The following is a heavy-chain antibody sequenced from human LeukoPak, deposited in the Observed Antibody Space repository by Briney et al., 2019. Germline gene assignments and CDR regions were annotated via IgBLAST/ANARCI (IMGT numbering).Heavy chain of an antibody. CDR3: ARGGSSSWSDGYYFDY. Sequence: SVKVSCKASRGTFSSYAISWVRQAPGQGLEWMGGIIPIFGTANYAQKFQGRVTITADESTSTAYMELSSLRSEDTAVYYCARGGSSSWSDGYYFDYWGQGTLVTVSS. CDR2: IIPIFGTA. CDR1: RGTFSSYA. D-gene: IGHD6-13*01. J-gene: IGHJ4*02. V-gene: IGHV1-69*13.